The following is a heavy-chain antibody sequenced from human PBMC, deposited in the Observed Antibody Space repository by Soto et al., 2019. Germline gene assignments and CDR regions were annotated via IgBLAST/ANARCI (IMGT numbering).Heavy chain of an antibody. Sequence: GGSLRLSCAASGFTFSSYSMNWVRQAPGKGLEWVSSISSSSSYIYYADSVKGRFTISRDNAKNSLYLQMNSLRAEDTAVYYCAREDFGVVGDDYYYYGMDVWGQGTTVTVSS. J-gene: IGHJ6*02. CDR3: AREDFGVVGDDYYYYGMDV. CDR2: ISSSSSYI. V-gene: IGHV3-21*01. CDR1: GFTFSSYS. D-gene: IGHD3-3*01.